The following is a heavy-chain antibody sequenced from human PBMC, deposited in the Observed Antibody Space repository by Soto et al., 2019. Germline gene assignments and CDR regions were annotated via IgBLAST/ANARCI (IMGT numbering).Heavy chain of an antibody. CDR3: AKEYKYSSGGEQIDY. V-gene: IGHV3-23*01. CDR2: ISGSGIST. Sequence: GSLRLSCSAPGFTFSSYAMSWVRQAPGKGLEWVSAISGSGISTYYADSVKGRFTISRDNSKNTLYLQMNSLRAEDTAVYYWAKEYKYSSGGEQIDYWGQGTLVPVSS. CDR1: GFTFSSYA. J-gene: IGHJ4*02. D-gene: IGHD6-19*01.